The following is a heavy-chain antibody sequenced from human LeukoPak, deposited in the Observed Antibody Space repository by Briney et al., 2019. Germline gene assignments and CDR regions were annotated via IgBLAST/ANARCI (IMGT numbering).Heavy chain of an antibody. CDR3: ARPRGYCSSTSCYAALLYYYYYGMDV. V-gene: IGHV1-2*02. Sequence: ASVKVSCKASGYTFTGYYMHWVRQAPGQGLEWMGWINPNSGGTNYAQKFQGRVTMTRDTSINTAYMELSRLRSDDTAVYYCARPRGYCSSTSCYAALLYYYYYGMDVWGQGTTVTVSS. CDR2: INPNSGGT. J-gene: IGHJ6*02. CDR1: GYTFTGYY. D-gene: IGHD2-2*01.